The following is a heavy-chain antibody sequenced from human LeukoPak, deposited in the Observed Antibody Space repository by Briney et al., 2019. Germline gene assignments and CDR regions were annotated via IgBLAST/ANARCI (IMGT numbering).Heavy chain of an antibody. D-gene: IGHD3-22*01. J-gene: IGHJ5*02. V-gene: IGHV4-31*03. CDR3: ARWRLYYYDSSGYYPEWFDP. CDR2: IYYSGST. CDR1: GGSISSGGYY. Sequence: SQTLSLTCTVSGGSISSGGYYWSWIRQHPGKGLEWIGYIYYSGSTYYNPSLKSRVTISVDTSKNQFSLKLSSVTAAVTAVYYCARWRLYYYDSSGYYPEWFDPWGQGTLVTVSS.